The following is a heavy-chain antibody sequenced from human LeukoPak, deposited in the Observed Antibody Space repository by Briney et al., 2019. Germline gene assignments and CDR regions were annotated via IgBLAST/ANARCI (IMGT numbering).Heavy chain of an antibody. D-gene: IGHD2-2*01. Sequence: GESLKISCKGSGYSFTSYWIGWVRQMPGKGLEWMGIIYPGDSDTRYSPSFQGQVTISADKPISTAYLQWSSLKASDSAMYYCARKPTYCSSTSCYVDAFDVWGQGTMVTVSS. V-gene: IGHV5-51*04. CDR3: ARKPTYCSSTSCYVDAFDV. CDR2: IYPGDSDT. CDR1: GYSFTSYW. J-gene: IGHJ3*01.